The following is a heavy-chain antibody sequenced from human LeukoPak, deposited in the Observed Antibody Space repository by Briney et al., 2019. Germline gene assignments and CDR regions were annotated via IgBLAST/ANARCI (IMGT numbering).Heavy chain of an antibody. CDR1: GFTFSSYA. Sequence: GGSLRLSCAASGFTFSSYAMHWVRQAPGKGLEWVAVISYDGSNKYYADSVKGRFTISRDNSKNTLYLQMNSLRADDTAVYYCAKDAVTALAGYYYYMDVWGKGTMVTVSS. D-gene: IGHD6-19*01. J-gene: IGHJ6*03. V-gene: IGHV3-30*04. CDR2: ISYDGSNK. CDR3: AKDAVTALAGYYYYMDV.